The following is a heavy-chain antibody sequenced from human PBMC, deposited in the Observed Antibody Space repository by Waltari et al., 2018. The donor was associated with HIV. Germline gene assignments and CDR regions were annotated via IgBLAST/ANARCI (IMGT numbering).Heavy chain of an antibody. J-gene: IGHJ6*02. V-gene: IGHV3-23*01. D-gene: IGHD6-19*01. Sequence: EVQLLESGGGFVQPGGSLRLSCAANKFTLDTYAMTWVRRAPGKGLEWVAIISANASRAYYADSLEGRFTVSRENSNNTIYLQMNNLTAEDTAVYYCAKHSSGWYRGHYPIDVWGQGTTVTVSS. CDR2: ISANASRA. CDR1: KFTLDTYA. CDR3: AKHSSGWYRGHYPIDV.